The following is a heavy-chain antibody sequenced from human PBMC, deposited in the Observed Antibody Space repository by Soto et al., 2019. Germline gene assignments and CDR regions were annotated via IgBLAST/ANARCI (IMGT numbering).Heavy chain of an antibody. V-gene: IGHV3-48*02. J-gene: IGHJ4*02. Sequence: EVQLVESGGGLVQPGGSRKLSCEASGLTFSNYTMNWVRQAPGKGLEWLAYISTTRTTIYYADSVKGRFTIARDNVKSSLYLYMNSLRDEYTAVYYCARDRVGLDYWGQGTLVTVSS. CDR1: GLTFSNYT. CDR3: ARDRVGLDY. D-gene: IGHD3-16*01. CDR2: ISTTRTTI.